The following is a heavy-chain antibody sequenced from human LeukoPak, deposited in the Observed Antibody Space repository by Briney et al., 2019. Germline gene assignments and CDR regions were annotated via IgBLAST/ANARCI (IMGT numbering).Heavy chain of an antibody. CDR2: INHSGST. D-gene: IGHD5-18*01. Sequence: PSETLSLTCAVYGGSFSGYYWGWIRQPPGKGLEWIGEINHSGSTNYNPSLKSRVTISVDTSKNQFSLKLSSVTAADTAVYYCARVRGRGYSYGPNWFDPWGQGTLVTVSS. CDR3: ARVRGRGYSYGPNWFDP. V-gene: IGHV4-34*01. CDR1: GGSFSGYY. J-gene: IGHJ5*02.